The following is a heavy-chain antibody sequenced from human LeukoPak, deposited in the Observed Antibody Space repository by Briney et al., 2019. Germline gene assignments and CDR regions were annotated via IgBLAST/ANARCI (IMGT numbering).Heavy chain of an antibody. D-gene: IGHD6-6*01. CDR3: ARVRQLVGIYYYYYYMDV. CDR2: INHSGST. CDR1: GGSFSGYY. Sequence: SETLSLTCAVYGGSFSGYYWSWIRQPPGKGLEWIGEINHSGSTNYNPSLKSRVTISVDTSKNQFSLKLSSVTAADTAVYYCARVRQLVGIYYYYYYMDVWGKGTTVTVPS. J-gene: IGHJ6*03. V-gene: IGHV4-34*01.